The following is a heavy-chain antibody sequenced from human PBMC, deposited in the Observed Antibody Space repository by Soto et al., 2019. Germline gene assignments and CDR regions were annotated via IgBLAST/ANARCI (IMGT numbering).Heavy chain of an antibody. D-gene: IGHD3-3*01. CDR3: TTEGQTYYDFWSGSPLDY. J-gene: IGHJ4*02. CDR1: GFTFSNAW. Sequence: GGSLRLSCAASGFTFSNAWMNWVRQAPGKGLEWVGRIKSKTDGGTTDYAAPVKGRFTISRDDSKNTLYLQMNSLKTEDTAVYYCTTEGQTYYDFWSGSPLDYWGQGTLVTVSS. V-gene: IGHV3-15*07. CDR2: IKSKTDGGTT.